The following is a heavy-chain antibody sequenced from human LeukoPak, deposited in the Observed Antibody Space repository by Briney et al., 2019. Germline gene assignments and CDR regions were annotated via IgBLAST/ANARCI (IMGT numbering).Heavy chain of an antibody. D-gene: IGHD1-26*01. CDR2: IWYDGSNK. CDR3: ARDRPTGSYYSIDY. V-gene: IGHV3-33*01. J-gene: IGHJ4*02. CDR1: GFTFSDYG. Sequence: GGPLRLSCAVFGFTFSDYGMHWVRQAPGKGLEWVAVIWYDGSNKYYGDSVKGRFTISRDNSKNTLYLQMNSLRVEDTAVYYCARDRPTGSYYSIDYWGQGTLVTVSS.